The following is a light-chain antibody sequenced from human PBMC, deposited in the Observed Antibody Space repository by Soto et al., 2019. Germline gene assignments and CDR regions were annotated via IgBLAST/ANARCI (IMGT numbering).Light chain of an antibody. CDR2: GAS. V-gene: IGKV3-20*01. Sequence: EIVLTQSPGTLSLSPGERATLSCRASQSVSSSYFTWYQQKPGQAPRLLIYGASGRATGIPDRFSGSGSGTDFTLTISRLEPEDFAVYYCQQDAYSLFTFGPGTKVDIK. CDR3: QQDAYSLFT. J-gene: IGKJ3*01. CDR1: QSVSSSY.